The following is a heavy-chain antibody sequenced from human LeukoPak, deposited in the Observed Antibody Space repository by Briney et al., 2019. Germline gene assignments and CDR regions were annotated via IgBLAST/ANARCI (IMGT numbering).Heavy chain of an antibody. Sequence: GGSLRLSCAASGFTFSSYGMHWVRQAPGKGLEGVAFIRYDGSNKYYADSVKGRFTISRDNSKNTLYLQMNSLRAEDTAVYYCAKERGGNSRYYYYYYMDVWGKGTTVTVSS. D-gene: IGHD4-23*01. CDR2: IRYDGSNK. CDR1: GFTFSSYG. J-gene: IGHJ6*03. CDR3: AKERGGNSRYYYYYYMDV. V-gene: IGHV3-30*02.